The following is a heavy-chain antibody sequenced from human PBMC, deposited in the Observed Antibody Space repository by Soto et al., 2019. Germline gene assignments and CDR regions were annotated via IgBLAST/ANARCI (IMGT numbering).Heavy chain of an antibody. CDR1: GGTFSSYA. CDR2: IIPIFGTA. V-gene: IGHV1-69*01. D-gene: IGHD2-2*01. CDR3: ATVPERPAASFESP. Sequence: QVQLVQSGAEVQKPGSSVKVSCKASGGTFSSYAISWVRQAPGQGLEWMGGIIPIFGTANYAQKFQGRVTISADESTSTAYMELSSLRSEDTAVYYCATVPERPAASFESPWGQGTLVTVSS. J-gene: IGHJ5*02.